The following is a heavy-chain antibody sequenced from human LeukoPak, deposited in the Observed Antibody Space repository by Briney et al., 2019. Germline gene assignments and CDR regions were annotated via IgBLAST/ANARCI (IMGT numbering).Heavy chain of an antibody. CDR2: IYPGGSRT. Sequence: GESLKISCKGSGYSFTSYWIGWVRQMPGKGMEWMGVIYPGGSRTRYNPSFQGQVTISVDKSINTAYLQWVSLKASDTAMYYCACREFTSTWSYPWGQGTLVTVSS. CDR1: GYSFTSYW. V-gene: IGHV5-51*01. J-gene: IGHJ5*02. CDR3: ACREFTSTWSYP. D-gene: IGHD2-2*01.